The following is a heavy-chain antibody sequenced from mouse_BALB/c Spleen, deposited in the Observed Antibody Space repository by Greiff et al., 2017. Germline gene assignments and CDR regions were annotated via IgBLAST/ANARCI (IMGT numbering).Heavy chain of an antibody. V-gene: IGHV1S137*01. Sequence: VQLQQSGAELVRPGVSVKISCKGSGYTFTDYAMHWVKQSHAKSLEWIGVISTYYGDASYNQKFKGKATMTVDKSSSTAYMELARLTSEDSAIYYCARGYSGDAMDYWGQGTSVTVSS. CDR2: ISTYYGDA. CDR3: ARGYSGDAMDY. D-gene: IGHD1-2*01. CDR1: GYTFTDYA. J-gene: IGHJ4*01.